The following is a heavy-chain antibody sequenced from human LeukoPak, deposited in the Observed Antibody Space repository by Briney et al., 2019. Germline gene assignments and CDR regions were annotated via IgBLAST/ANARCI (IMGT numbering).Heavy chain of an antibody. J-gene: IGHJ4*02. V-gene: IGHV1-69*01. CDR3: ARASKTKMATISIGYFDY. D-gene: IGHD5-24*01. CDR2: IIPIFGTA. CDR1: GGTCSSYA. Sequence: GSSVTVSCKASGGTCSSYAISWVRQAPGQGLEWMGGIIPIFGTANYAQKFQGRVTITADESTSTAYMELSSLRSEDTAVYYCARASKTKMATISIGYFDYWGQGTQVTVSS.